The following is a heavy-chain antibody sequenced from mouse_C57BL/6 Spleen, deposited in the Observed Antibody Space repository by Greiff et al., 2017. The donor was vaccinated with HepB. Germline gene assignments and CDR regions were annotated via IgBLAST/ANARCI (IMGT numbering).Heavy chain of an antibody. D-gene: IGHD2-4*01. CDR1: GYTFTDYY. CDR2: IYPGSGNT. Sequence: VQLQQSGAELVRPGASVKLSCKASGYTFTDYYINWVKQRPGQGLEWIARIYPGSGNTYYNEKFKGKATLTAEKSSSTAYMQLSSLTSEDSAVYFCARGGDYDGSLYYFDYWGQGTTLTVSS. J-gene: IGHJ2*01. V-gene: IGHV1-76*01. CDR3: ARGGDYDGSLYYFDY.